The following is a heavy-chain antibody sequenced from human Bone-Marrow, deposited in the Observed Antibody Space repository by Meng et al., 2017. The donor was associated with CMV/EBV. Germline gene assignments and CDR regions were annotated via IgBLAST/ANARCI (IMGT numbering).Heavy chain of an antibody. CDR2: IKPKSGGT. CDR3: ARGVRAIPGVRLVY. Sequence: ASVKVSCKASGYTFTDYYIQWVRQALGQGLEWVGWIKPKSGGTNYAQKLQGRVTMTIDTSITTAYMELSSLRPDDTAVYYCARGVRAIPGVRLVYWGQGALVTVSS. J-gene: IGHJ4*02. CDR1: GYTFTDYY. D-gene: IGHD3-10*02. V-gene: IGHV1-2*02.